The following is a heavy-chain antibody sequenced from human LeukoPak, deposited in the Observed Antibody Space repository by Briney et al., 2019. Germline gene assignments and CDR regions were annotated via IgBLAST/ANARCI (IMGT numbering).Heavy chain of an antibody. CDR2: IYSGGST. J-gene: IGHJ6*03. Sequence: GGSLRLSCAASGFTVSSNYMSWVRQAPGKGLEWVSVIYSGGSTYYADSVKGRFTIPRDNSKNTLYLQMNSLKTEDTAVYFCTTVTYSSSWYRDYGDYYYMDVWGQGITVTVSS. V-gene: IGHV3-53*01. CDR3: TTVTYSSSWYRDYGDYYYMDV. D-gene: IGHD6-13*01. CDR1: GFTVSSNY.